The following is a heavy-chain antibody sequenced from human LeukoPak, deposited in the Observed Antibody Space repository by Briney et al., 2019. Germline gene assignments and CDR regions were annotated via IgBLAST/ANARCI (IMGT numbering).Heavy chain of an antibody. CDR2: IYYSRNT. CDR1: GGSISSSSYY. CDR3: ARVYGSGSYYYYMDV. J-gene: IGHJ6*03. D-gene: IGHD3-10*01. Sequence: SETLSLTCTVSGGSISSSSYYWGWIRQPPGKGLEWIGCIYYSRNTYYNPSLKSRVTISVDTSKNQFSLKLSSVTAADTAVYYCARVYGSGSYYYYMDVWGKGTTVTVSS. V-gene: IGHV4-39*07.